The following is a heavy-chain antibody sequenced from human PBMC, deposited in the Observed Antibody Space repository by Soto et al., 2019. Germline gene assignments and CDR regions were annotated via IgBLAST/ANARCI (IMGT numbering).Heavy chain of an antibody. Sequence: PSETLSLTCAVSGGSISSGGYSWSWIRQPPGKGLEWIGYIYHSGSTYYNPSLKSRVTISVDTSKNQFSLKLSSVTAADTAVYYCARAPGDYYDSSGYPVWGQGTLVTVSS. V-gene: IGHV4-30-2*05. CDR3: ARAPGDYYDSSGYPV. J-gene: IGHJ4*02. CDR2: IYHSGST. CDR1: GGSISSGGYS. D-gene: IGHD3-22*01.